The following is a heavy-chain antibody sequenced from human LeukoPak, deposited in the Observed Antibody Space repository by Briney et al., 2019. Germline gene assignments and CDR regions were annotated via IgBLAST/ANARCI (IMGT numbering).Heavy chain of an antibody. V-gene: IGHV4-34*01. J-gene: IGHJ2*01. CDR3: ARVGGTDANWYFDL. Sequence: SETLSLTSDVYGASFSGYYSSWDRQPPGKGLEWIWEINHSGSTNYNPSLKSRVTISVDTSKNQFSLKLSSVTAADTAVYYCARVGGTDANWYFDLWGRGTLVTVSS. D-gene: IGHD1-26*01. CDR1: GASFSGYY. CDR2: INHSGST.